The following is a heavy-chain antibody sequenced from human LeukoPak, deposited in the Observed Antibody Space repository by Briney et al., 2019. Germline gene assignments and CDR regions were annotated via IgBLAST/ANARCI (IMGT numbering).Heavy chain of an antibody. D-gene: IGHD3-10*01. CDR2: ISTYNGHT. Sequence: ASVRVSCKASGYTFTSYGINWVRQAPGQGLECMGWISTYNGHTNYAQKFQGRVTMTTDTSTSTASMELRSLRSDDTAVYYCAKDLGGFGEFLFDYWGQGTLVTVSS. CDR3: AKDLGGFGEFLFDY. J-gene: IGHJ4*02. CDR1: GYTFTSYG. V-gene: IGHV1-18*01.